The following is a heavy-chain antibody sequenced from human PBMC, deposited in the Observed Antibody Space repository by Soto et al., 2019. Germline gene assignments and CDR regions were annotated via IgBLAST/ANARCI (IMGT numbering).Heavy chain of an antibody. CDR2: MNPNSGNT. D-gene: IGHD2-15*01. CDR1: GYTFTSYD. J-gene: IGHJ5*02. V-gene: IGHV1-8*01. Sequence: ASVKVSCKASGYTFTSYDINWVRQATGQGLEWMGWMNPNSGNTGYAQKFQGRVTMTRNTSISTAYMELSSLRSEDTAVYYCARVGRKCSGGSCYPRSNWFDPWGQGTLVTVSS. CDR3: ARVGRKCSGGSCYPRSNWFDP.